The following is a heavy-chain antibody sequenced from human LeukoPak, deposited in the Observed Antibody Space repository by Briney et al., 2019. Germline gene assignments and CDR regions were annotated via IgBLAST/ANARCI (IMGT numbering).Heavy chain of an antibody. Sequence: GESLRISCKGSGYSFTSYWISWVRQMPGKGLEWVGRIDPSDSYTNYSPSFQGHVTISADKSISTAYLQWSSLKASDAAMYYCARPGSHCSSTSCLDAFDIWGQGTMVTVSS. CDR3: ARPGSHCSSTSCLDAFDI. J-gene: IGHJ3*02. CDR1: GYSFTSYW. V-gene: IGHV5-10-1*01. CDR2: IDPSDSYT. D-gene: IGHD2-2*01.